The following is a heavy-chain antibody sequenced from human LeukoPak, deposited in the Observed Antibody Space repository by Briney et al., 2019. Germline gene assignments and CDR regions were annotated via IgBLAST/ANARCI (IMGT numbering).Heavy chain of an antibody. Sequence: SQTLSLTCTVSGGSISSGSYYWSWIRQPAGKGLEWIGRIYTSGSTNYNPSLKSRVTISVDTSKNQFSLKLSSVTAADTAVYYCARGGSSWSIGWFDPWGQGTLVTVSS. V-gene: IGHV4-61*02. CDR3: ARGGSSWSIGWFDP. CDR1: GGSISSGSYY. CDR2: IYTSGST. J-gene: IGHJ5*02. D-gene: IGHD6-13*01.